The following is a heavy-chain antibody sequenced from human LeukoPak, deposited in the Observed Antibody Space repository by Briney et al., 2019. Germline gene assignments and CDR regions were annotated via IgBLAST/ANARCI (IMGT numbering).Heavy chain of an antibody. V-gene: IGHV1-18*01. J-gene: IGHJ4*02. Sequence: ASVKVSCKTSGDTFSRHGITWVRQAPGQGLEWMGWVSGYNGNTNYAQNVQGRVTMTTDTATNTAYMELRSLRSDDTAVYYCAKDIHPGLDSGASCCFDFWGQGTPVSVSS. CDR1: GDTFSRHG. CDR2: VSGYNGNT. CDR3: AKDIHPGLDSGASCCFDF. D-gene: IGHD3-22*01.